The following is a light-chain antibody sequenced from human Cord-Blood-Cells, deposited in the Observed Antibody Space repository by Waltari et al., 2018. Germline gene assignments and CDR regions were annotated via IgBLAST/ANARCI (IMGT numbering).Light chain of an antibody. J-gene: IGLJ1*01. CDR2: DVS. Sequence: QSALTQPAPVSGSPGQSLTTSSTATSRDVGCHNYVSWYQQHPGKAPKLMIYDVSNRPSGVSNRFSGSKSGNTASLTISGLQAEDEADYYCSSYTSSSTVFGTGTKVTVL. CDR3: SSYTSSSTV. V-gene: IGLV2-14*01. CDR1: SRDVGCHNY.